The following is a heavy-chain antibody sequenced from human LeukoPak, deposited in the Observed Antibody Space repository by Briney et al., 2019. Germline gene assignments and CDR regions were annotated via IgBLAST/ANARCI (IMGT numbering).Heavy chain of an antibody. J-gene: IGHJ4*02. CDR2: ITSKGYGETV. V-gene: IGHV3-49*04. CDR1: GFSFGDHP. Sequence: GRSLRLSCTGSGFSFGDHPMSWVRQAPGKGLEWLGFITSKGYGETVEYAASVRGRFTISRDDSNSIAYLQLNNLQTDDTAVYYCLRALAATVGQWYFDYSGQGTLATVSS. CDR3: LRALAATVGQWYFDY. D-gene: IGHD6-19*01.